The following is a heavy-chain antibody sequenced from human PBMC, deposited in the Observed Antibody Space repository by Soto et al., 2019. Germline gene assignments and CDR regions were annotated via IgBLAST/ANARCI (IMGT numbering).Heavy chain of an antibody. D-gene: IGHD3-22*01. CDR2: IISNDDK. Sequence: SGPTLVNPTETLTLTCSVSGFSLTDTRMGVSWIRQAPGKALEWLAHIISNDDKSYSTSLKSRLTISKDTSKSQVVLRMTNMDPVDTGRYYCARALFYSDSDGYYFEFDYWGPGPLVTVSS. V-gene: IGHV2-26*01. CDR1: GFSLTDTRMG. CDR3: ARALFYSDSDGYYFEFDY. J-gene: IGHJ4*02.